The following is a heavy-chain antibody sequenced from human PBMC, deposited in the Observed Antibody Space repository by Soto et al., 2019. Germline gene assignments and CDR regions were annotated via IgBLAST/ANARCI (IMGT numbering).Heavy chain of an antibody. Sequence: EVQLVESGGGLIQPGGSLRLSCAASGFTVSSHYMTWVRQAPGKGLEWVSLTYSGGSTYYADSVKGRFTISRDDTKNILYLQMNSLRAGDTAVYYCARGYYDSTAYFDYWGQGTLVTVSS. CDR3: ARGYYDSTAYFDY. D-gene: IGHD3-22*01. CDR2: TYSGGST. CDR1: GFTVSSHY. J-gene: IGHJ4*02. V-gene: IGHV3-53*01.